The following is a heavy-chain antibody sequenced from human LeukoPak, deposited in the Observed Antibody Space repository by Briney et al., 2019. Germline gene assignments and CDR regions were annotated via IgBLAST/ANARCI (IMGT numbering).Heavy chain of an antibody. D-gene: IGHD6-19*01. J-gene: IGHJ5*02. CDR3: AKAAIAVAGTGGWLDP. CDR2: MYYGGNT. V-gene: IGHV4-59*01. Sequence: SETLSLTCTVSGGSISSYYWSWIRQTPGRGLEWIGYMYYGGNTNYNPSLKSRVSISVDASKNQLSLRLNSVTAADTAVYYCAKAAIAVAGTGGWLDPWGQGTLVTVSS. CDR1: GGSISSYY.